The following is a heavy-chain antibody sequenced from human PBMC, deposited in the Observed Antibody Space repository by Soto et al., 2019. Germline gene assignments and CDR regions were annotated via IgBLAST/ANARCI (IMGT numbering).Heavy chain of an antibody. V-gene: IGHV4-34*01. J-gene: IGHJ4*02. CDR2: IYYSGST. CDR1: GGSFSGYY. Sequence: SETLSLTCAVYGGSFSGYYWSWIRQPPGKGLEWIGYIYYSGSTYYNPSLKSRVTISVDTSKNQFSLKLSSVTAADTAVYFCTRSHYFDYWGQGALVTVSS. CDR3: TRSHYFDY.